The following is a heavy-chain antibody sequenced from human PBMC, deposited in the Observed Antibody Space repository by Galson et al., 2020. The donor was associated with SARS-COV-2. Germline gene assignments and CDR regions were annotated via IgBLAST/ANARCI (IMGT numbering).Heavy chain of an antibody. J-gene: IGHJ3*01. CDR3: ATFTLTWVGVDSYGI. Sequence: ASVKVSCKLSGHTLSDLSLHWVRQAPGQGLEWMGGFDPEDGESLFAQKFQGRVSLTDDTSTDTAYMELSNLRSEDTAVYYCATFTLTWVGVDSYGIWGQGTMVTVSS. V-gene: IGHV1-24*01. CDR2: FDPEDGES. D-gene: IGHD3-10*01. CDR1: GHTLSDLS.